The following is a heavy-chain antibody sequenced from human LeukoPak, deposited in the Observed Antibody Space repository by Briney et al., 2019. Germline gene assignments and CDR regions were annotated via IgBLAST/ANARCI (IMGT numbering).Heavy chain of an antibody. CDR1: GFTISAYD. J-gene: IGHJ4*02. Sequence: PGGSLRLSCSASGFTISAYDMHWARQAPGKGPESLSVISGNGDNIQYADSVKGRFTVSRDNSKNTLYLQMSSLRPEDTAVYYCEKGGGDWGQGTLVTVAS. CDR2: ISGNGDNI. V-gene: IGHV3-64D*09. CDR3: EKGGGD.